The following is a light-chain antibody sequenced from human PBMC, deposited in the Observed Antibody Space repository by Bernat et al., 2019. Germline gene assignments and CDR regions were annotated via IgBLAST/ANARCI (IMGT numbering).Light chain of an antibody. CDR2: RDD. CDR1: YLGTKY. Sequence: SFELTQPPSVSVSPGQTASITCSGDYLGTKYICWYQQKPGQSPVVVIYRDDRRPSGIPERFSGSHSGNTATLTISGAQAVDEADYYCQAGDSSTGVFGGGTKLTVL. J-gene: IGLJ3*02. CDR3: QAGDSSTGV. V-gene: IGLV3-1*01.